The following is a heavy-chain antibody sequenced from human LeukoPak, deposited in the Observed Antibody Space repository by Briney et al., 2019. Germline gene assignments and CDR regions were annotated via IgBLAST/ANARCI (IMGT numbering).Heavy chain of an antibody. CDR3: ARGGDHPTFLFYYMDV. J-gene: IGHJ6*03. CDR1: GGSISSYY. V-gene: IGHV4-59*01. Sequence: SETLSLTCTVSGGSISSYYWSWLRQPPGKGLEWIGYIYYSGSTNYNLSLKSRVTISVDTSKNQFSLKLSSVTAADTAVYYCARGGDHPTFLFYYMDVWGKGTTVTVSS. CDR2: IYYSGST. D-gene: IGHD3-16*01.